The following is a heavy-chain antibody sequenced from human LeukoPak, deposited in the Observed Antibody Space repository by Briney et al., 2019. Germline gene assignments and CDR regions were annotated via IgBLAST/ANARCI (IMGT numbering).Heavy chain of an antibody. CDR2: IHPSDSYT. CDR1: GYSFSDYY. Sequence: GESLRISCKASGYSFSDYYITWLRQMPGKGLEWMGRIHPSDSYTTYSPSFQGHVTISADKSISTAYLQWSSLKASDTAMYYCARDLDSRGVFDYWGQGTLVTVSS. CDR3: ARDLDSRGVFDY. V-gene: IGHV5-10-1*01. D-gene: IGHD6-13*01. J-gene: IGHJ4*02.